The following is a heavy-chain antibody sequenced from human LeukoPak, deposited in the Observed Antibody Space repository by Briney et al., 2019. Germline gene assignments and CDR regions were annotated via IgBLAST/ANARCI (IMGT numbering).Heavy chain of an antibody. CDR2: MNPNSGNT. J-gene: IGHJ4*02. CDR3: ASVGYSGGWGGY. CDR1: GYTFTSYD. D-gene: IGHD6-19*01. V-gene: IGHV1-8*01. Sequence: ASVKVSCKASGYTFTSYDINWVRQATGQGLEWMGWMNPNSGNTGYAQKFQGRVTMTRNTSISTAHMELSSLRSEDTAVYYCASVGYSGGWGGYWGQGTLVTVSS.